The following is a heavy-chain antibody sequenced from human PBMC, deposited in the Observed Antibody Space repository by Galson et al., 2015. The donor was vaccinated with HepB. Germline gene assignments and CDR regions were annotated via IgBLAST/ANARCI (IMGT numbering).Heavy chain of an antibody. J-gene: IGHJ3*02. Sequence: SLRLSCAASGFTFSSYSMNWVRQAPGKGLEWVSSISSSSSYIYYADSVKGRFTISRDNAKNSLYLQMNSLRAEDTAVYYCAIDLKLTGEPNDAFDIWGQGTMVTVSS. V-gene: IGHV3-21*01. D-gene: IGHD7-27*01. CDR3: AIDLKLTGEPNDAFDI. CDR2: ISSSSSYI. CDR1: GFTFSSYS.